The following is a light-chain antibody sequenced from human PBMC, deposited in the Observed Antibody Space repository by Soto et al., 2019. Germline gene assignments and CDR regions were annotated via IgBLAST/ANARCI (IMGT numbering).Light chain of an antibody. V-gene: IGLV2-14*02. CDR2: KGT. CDR1: SSDVGAYNS. Sequence: QSALAQPASVSGSPGQSITISCTGTSSDVGAYNSVSWYQQHPHRAPQVIIYKGTQRPSGVSNRFSGSKSGNTASLIISGLQTEDEANYYCSAYPTSNTLIFGTGTKVTVL. CDR3: SAYPTSNTLI. J-gene: IGLJ1*01.